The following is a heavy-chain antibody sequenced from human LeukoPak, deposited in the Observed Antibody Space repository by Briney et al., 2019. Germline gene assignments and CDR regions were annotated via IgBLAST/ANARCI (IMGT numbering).Heavy chain of an antibody. V-gene: IGHV4-39*01. CDR3: ARAGDGAARFQH. Sequence: SETLSLTCTVSGGSISSSSYYWGWIRQPPGKGLEWIGSIYYSGSTYYNPSLKSRVTISVDTSKNQFSLKLSSVTAADTAVYYCARAGDGAARFQHWGQGTLVTDSS. CDR1: GGSISSSSYY. CDR2: IYYSGST. D-gene: IGHD6-6*01. J-gene: IGHJ1*01.